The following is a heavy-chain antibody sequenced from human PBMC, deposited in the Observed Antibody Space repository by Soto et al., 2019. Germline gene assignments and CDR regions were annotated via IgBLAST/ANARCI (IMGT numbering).Heavy chain of an antibody. CDR2: ISYDGSNE. J-gene: IGHJ4*02. CDR3: ARDRSSSWSIDY. V-gene: IGHV3-30*03. Sequence: QVQLVESRGGVVQPGRSLRLSCATSGFTFSSCGMHWVRQAPGKELEWVAVISYDGSNEYYADSVKGRFTISRDNSKNTLYLQMNSLRAEDTALYYCARDRSSSWSIDYWGQGTLVTVSS. D-gene: IGHD6-13*01. CDR1: GFTFSSCG.